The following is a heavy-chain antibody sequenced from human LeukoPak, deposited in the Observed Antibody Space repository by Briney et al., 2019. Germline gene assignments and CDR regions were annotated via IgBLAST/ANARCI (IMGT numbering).Heavy chain of an antibody. J-gene: IGHJ5*02. Sequence: GGSLRLSCAASGFTFSSYAMSWVRQAPGKGLEWVSAISGSGGNTYYADSVKGRFTISRDNSKNTLYLQMNSLRADDTAVYYCAKDGPASNWFDPWGQGTLVTLSS. CDR3: AKDGPASNWFDP. CDR2: ISGSGGNT. CDR1: GFTFSSYA. V-gene: IGHV3-23*01. D-gene: IGHD2-2*01.